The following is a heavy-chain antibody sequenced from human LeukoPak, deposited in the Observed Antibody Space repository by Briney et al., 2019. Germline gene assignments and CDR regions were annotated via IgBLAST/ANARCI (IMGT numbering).Heavy chain of an antibody. J-gene: IGHJ4*02. Sequence: SETLSLTCAVSGYSISSGYYWGWIRQPPGKGLEWIGNIYHSGSTYYNPSLKSRVTISVDTSKNQFSLKLSSVTAADTAVYYCTRLIPRFDYWGQGTLVTVSS. V-gene: IGHV4-38-2*01. CDR3: TRLIPRFDY. CDR2: IYHSGST. CDR1: GYSISSGYY.